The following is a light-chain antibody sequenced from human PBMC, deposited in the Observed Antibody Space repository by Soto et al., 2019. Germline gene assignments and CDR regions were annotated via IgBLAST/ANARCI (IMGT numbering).Light chain of an antibody. V-gene: IGLV2-14*01. CDR1: SSDVGGYNY. Sequence: QSALTQPASVSGSPGQSITISCTGTSSDVGGYNYVSWYQQHPGKAPKLMIYDVSNRPSGVSNRFSGSKSGNTASLTISGLQAEDEADYYCSSYTSSSTLVVXXTGTKVTVL. CDR2: DVS. CDR3: SSYTSSSTLVV. J-gene: IGLJ1*01.